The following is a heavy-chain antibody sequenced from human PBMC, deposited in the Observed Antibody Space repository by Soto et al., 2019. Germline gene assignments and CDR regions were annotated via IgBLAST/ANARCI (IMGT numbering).Heavy chain of an antibody. J-gene: IGHJ5*02. CDR1: GGSISSYY. Sequence: PSETLSLTCTVSGGSISSYYWSWIRQPPGKGLEWIGYIYYGGSTNYNPSLKSRVTISVDMSKNQFSLKLSSVTAVDTAVYYCARDAAGLYNWFDPWGQGTLVTVSS. CDR2: IYYGGST. V-gene: IGHV4-59*01. CDR3: ARDAAGLYNWFDP. D-gene: IGHD6-13*01.